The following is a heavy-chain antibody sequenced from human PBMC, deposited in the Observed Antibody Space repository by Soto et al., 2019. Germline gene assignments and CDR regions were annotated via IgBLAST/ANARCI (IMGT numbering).Heavy chain of an antibody. V-gene: IGHV3-74*01. Sequence: EVQLVESGGGLVQPGGSLRLSCAASGFTFNNYWMQWVRQAPGKGLLWVSRIQSDGSSTDYADSVKGRFTISRDNAKNTLYLQMNSLRAEDTAVYYCARGGNPDYWGQGTLVTVSS. D-gene: IGHD4-4*01. CDR3: ARGGNPDY. CDR1: GFTFNNYW. J-gene: IGHJ4*02. CDR2: IQSDGSST.